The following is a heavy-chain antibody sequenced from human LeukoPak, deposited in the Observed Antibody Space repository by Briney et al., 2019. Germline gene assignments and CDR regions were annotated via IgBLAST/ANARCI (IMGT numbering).Heavy chain of an antibody. CDR1: GFTFSNYY. CDR2: TRNKAKSYTT. Sequence: GGSLRLSCAASGFTFSNYYMDWVRQAPGKGLEWVGRTRNKAKSYTTEYAASVKGRFTISRDDSKNSLYLQMNSLNTEDTAVYYCARVRGETWLQSYIDYWGQGTLVTVSS. D-gene: IGHD5-24*01. J-gene: IGHJ4*02. V-gene: IGHV3-72*01. CDR3: ARVRGETWLQSYIDY.